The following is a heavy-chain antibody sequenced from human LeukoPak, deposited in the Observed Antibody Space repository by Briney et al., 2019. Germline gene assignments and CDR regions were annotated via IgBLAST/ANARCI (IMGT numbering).Heavy chain of an antibody. CDR2: ISGSSGSA. CDR3: AKVTAAAYYFDY. Sequence: GGSLRLSCAASKFAFSSSAMSWVRQAAGKGLEWVSAISGSSGSAYYADSVKGRFTISRDNSKNTLYLQMNSLRAEDTAVYYCAKVTAAAYYFDYWGQGTLVTVSS. V-gene: IGHV3-23*01. CDR1: KFAFSSSA. D-gene: IGHD6-13*01. J-gene: IGHJ4*02.